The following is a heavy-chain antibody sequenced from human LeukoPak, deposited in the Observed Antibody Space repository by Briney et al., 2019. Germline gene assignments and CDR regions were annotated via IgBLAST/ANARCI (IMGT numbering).Heavy chain of an antibody. J-gene: IGHJ4*02. V-gene: IGHV3-21*01. Sequence: PGGSLRLSCAASGFTFSSYSMNWVRQAPGEGLEWVSSISSSSSYIYYADSVKGRFTISRDNAKNSLYLQMNSLRAEDTAVYYCAREKVGATTDLDYWGQGTLVTVSS. D-gene: IGHD1-26*01. CDR3: AREKVGATTDLDY. CDR1: GFTFSSYS. CDR2: ISSSSSYI.